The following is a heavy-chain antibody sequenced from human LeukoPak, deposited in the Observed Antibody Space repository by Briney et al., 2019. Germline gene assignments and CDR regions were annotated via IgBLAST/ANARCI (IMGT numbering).Heavy chain of an antibody. CDR1: GYTFSSAW. CDR2: IKTDGST. J-gene: IGHJ4*02. D-gene: IGHD1-14*01. Sequence: GGSLRLSCAASGYTFSSAWMQWVRQAPGKGMMWVSRIKTDGSTDCADSVKGRFTISRDNAKNTLYLQMNSLRAGDTAVYYCARDWYHSFDYWGQGILVTVSS. CDR3: ARDWYHSFDY. V-gene: IGHV3-74*01.